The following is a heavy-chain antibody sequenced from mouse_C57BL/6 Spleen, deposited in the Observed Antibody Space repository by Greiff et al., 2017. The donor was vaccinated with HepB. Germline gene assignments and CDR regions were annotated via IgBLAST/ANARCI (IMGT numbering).Heavy chain of an antibody. V-gene: IGHV5-17*01. CDR3: ARTTVVSSFDY. D-gene: IGHD1-1*01. J-gene: IGHJ2*01. CDR1: GFTFSDYG. Sequence: EVMLVESGGGLVKPGGSLKLSCAASGFTFSDYGMHWVRQAPEKGLEWVAYISSGSSTIYYADKVKGRFTISRDNAKNTLFLQMTSVRSEDTAMYYCARTTVVSSFDYWGQGTTLTVSS. CDR2: ISSGSSTI.